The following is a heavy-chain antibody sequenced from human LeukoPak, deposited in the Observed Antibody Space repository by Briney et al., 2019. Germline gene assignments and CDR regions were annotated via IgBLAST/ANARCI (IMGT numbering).Heavy chain of an antibody. D-gene: IGHD6-25*01. J-gene: IGHJ4*02. Sequence: ASVKVSCKASGYTFTGYYMHWVRQAPGQGLEWMGWINPNSGGTNYAQKFQGRVTMTRDTSISTAYMELSRLRSDDTAVYYCARDLVRGGSGSVGYWGQGTLVTVSS. CDR1: GYTFTGYY. V-gene: IGHV1-2*02. CDR2: INPNSGGT. CDR3: ARDLVRGGSGSVGY.